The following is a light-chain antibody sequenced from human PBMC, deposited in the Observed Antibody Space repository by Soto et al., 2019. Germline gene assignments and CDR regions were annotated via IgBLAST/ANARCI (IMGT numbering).Light chain of an antibody. Sequence: DVVMTQSPLSLPVTLGQPASISCRSSQSLLYSDGNTYLSWFQQRPGQSPRRLIYKVSNRDSGVPDRFSGSGSGTDFTLKISRVEAEDVGVYYCVQGTYWPYTFGQGTKLEIK. V-gene: IGKV2-30*01. CDR2: KVS. CDR3: VQGTYWPYT. CDR1: QSLLYSDGNTY. J-gene: IGKJ2*01.